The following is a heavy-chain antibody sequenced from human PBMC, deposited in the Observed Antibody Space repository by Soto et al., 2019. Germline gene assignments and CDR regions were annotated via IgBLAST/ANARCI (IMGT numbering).Heavy chain of an antibody. CDR2: IIPIFGTA. CDR1: GGTFSSYA. D-gene: IGHD3-3*01. Sequence: GASVKVSCKASGGTFSSYAISWVRQAPGQGLEWMGGIIPIFGTANYAQKFQGRVTITADNSRNTLSLQMNSLRDDTAVYYCARDRVWSRMRVYGMDVWGRGTTVTVSS. CDR3: ARDRVWSRMRVYGMDV. V-gene: IGHV1-69*06. J-gene: IGHJ6*02.